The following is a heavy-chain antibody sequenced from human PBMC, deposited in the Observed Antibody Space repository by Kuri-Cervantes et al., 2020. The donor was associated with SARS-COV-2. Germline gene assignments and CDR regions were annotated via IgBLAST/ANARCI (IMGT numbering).Heavy chain of an antibody. Sequence: GGSLRLSCVGSGFTFGDYAMSWVRQSPGKGLEWVSAISGSGSNTYYADSVKGRFIISRDNSKNTLYLQMDSLRADDTAVYFCARDKSYGFWREPIDYWGQGTPVTVSS. CDR2: ISGSGSNT. D-gene: IGHD3/OR15-3a*01. CDR3: ARDKSYGFWREPIDY. CDR1: GFTFGDYA. J-gene: IGHJ4*02. V-gene: IGHV3-23*01.